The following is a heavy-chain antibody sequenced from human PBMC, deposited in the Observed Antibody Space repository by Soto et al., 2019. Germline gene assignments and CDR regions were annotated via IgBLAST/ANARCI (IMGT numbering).Heavy chain of an antibody. J-gene: IGHJ4*02. CDR3: ARFDSSAYRQYYFDY. CDR2: ISAYNGNT. V-gene: IGHV1-18*01. D-gene: IGHD3-22*01. Sequence: GASVKVSCKASGYTFTSYGISWVRQAPGQGLEWMGWISAYNGNTNYAQKLQGRVTMTTDTSTSTAYMELRSLRSDDTAVYYCARFDSSAYRQYYFDYWGQGTLVTVSS. CDR1: GYTFTSYG.